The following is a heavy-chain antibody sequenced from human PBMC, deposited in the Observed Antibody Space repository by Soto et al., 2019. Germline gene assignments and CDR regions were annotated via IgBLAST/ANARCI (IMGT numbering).Heavy chain of an antibody. Sequence: QVQLVQSGAEVKKPGASVRVSCKASGYTFTSYDINWVRQATGQGLEWMGWMNPNSGNTGQAQKFQVRVTMTRKTALSIAYMELSRLRSEDTAVYYCVRGLFDSEGYWGQGTLVTVSS. D-gene: IGHD3-22*01. CDR2: MNPNSGNT. J-gene: IGHJ4*02. CDR1: GYTFTSYD. CDR3: VRGLFDSEGY. V-gene: IGHV1-8*01.